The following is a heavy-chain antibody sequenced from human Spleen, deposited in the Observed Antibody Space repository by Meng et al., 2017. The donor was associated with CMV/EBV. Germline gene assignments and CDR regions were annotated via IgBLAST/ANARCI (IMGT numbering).Heavy chain of an antibody. CDR1: GFTCSSYS. CDR2: ISSSSSYI. CDR3: ARAEYSYGYAFDY. Sequence: ASGFTCSSYSMNWVRQAPGKGLEWVSSISSSSSYIYYADSVKGRFTISRDNAKNSLYLQMNSLRAEDTAVYYCARAEYSYGYAFDYWGQGTLVTVSS. D-gene: IGHD5-18*01. J-gene: IGHJ4*02. V-gene: IGHV3-21*01.